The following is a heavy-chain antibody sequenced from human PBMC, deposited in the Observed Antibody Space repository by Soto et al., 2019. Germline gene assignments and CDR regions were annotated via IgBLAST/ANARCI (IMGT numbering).Heavy chain of an antibody. CDR1: GYTFTSYY. CDR2: INPSGGST. Sequence: ASVKVSCKASGYTFTSYYMHWVRQAPGQGLEWMGIINPSGGSTSYAQKFQGRVTMTRDTSTSTVYMELSSLRSEDTAVYYCARAEVVGATIYWFDPWGQGTLVTVPQ. V-gene: IGHV1-46*01. CDR3: ARAEVVGATIYWFDP. D-gene: IGHD1-26*01. J-gene: IGHJ5*02.